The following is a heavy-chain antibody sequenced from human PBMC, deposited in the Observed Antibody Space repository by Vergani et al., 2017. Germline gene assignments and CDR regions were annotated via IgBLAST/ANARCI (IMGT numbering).Heavy chain of an antibody. V-gene: IGHV1-46*01. Sequence: QVQLVQSGAEVKKPGASVKVSCKASGYTFTSYYMHWVRQAPGQGLELMGIINPSGGNTQYSQKFQGRVTITRDTSASTAYMELSSLRSEDTAVDYCASGTYYYDSSGYSAFDYWGQGTLVTVSS. CDR1: GYTFTSYY. CDR3: ASGTYYYDSSGYSAFDY. CDR2: INPSGGNT. D-gene: IGHD3-22*01. J-gene: IGHJ4*02.